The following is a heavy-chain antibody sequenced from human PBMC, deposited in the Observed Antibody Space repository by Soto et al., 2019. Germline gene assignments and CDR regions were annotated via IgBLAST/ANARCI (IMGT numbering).Heavy chain of an antibody. J-gene: IGHJ6*02. Sequence: ASVKVSCKASGFTCTSSAVQWVRQARGQRLEWIGGIVVGSGNTNYAQKFQERVTLTRDMSTSTAYMELSSLRSADTAVYYCAAERRIKYGDYALDVWGQGTTVPVSS. D-gene: IGHD4-17*01. CDR1: GFTCTSSA. CDR2: IVVGSGNT. CDR3: AAERRIKYGDYALDV. V-gene: IGHV1-58*01.